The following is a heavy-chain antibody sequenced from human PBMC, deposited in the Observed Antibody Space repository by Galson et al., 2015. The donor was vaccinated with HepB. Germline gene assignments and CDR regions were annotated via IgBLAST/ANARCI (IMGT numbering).Heavy chain of an antibody. CDR2: IIPIFGTA. Sequence: SVKVSCKASGGTFSSYAISWVRQAPRQGLEWMGGIIPIFGTANYAQKFQGRVTITADESTSTAYMELSSLRSEDTAVYYCADSGYSSSWYYFDYWGQGTLVTVSS. D-gene: IGHD6-13*01. V-gene: IGHV1-69*13. CDR1: GGTFSSYA. J-gene: IGHJ4*02. CDR3: ADSGYSSSWYYFDY.